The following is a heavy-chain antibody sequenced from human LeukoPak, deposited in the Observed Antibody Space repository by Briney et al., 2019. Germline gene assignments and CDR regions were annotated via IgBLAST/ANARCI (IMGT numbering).Heavy chain of an antibody. CDR3: ARGEDYYDSSSPEDHY. J-gene: IGHJ4*02. CDR1: GGSFSGYY. D-gene: IGHD3-22*01. CDR2: INHSGST. V-gene: IGHV4-34*01. Sequence: PSETLSLTCAVYGGSFSGYYWSWIRQPPGKGLEWIGEINHSGSTNYNPSLKSRVTISVDTSKNQFSLKLSSVTAADTAVYYCARGEDYYDSSSPEDHYWGQGTLVTVSS.